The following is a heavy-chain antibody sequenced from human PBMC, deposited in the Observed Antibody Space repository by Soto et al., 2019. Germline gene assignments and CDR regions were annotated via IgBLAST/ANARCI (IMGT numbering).Heavy chain of an antibody. CDR2: ISAYNGNT. Sequence: QVQLVQSGAEVKKPGASVKVSCKASGYTFTSYGISWVRQAPGQRLEWMGWISAYNGNTNYAQKLQGRVTMTTDTSTSTAYMELRSLRSDDTAVYYCARDHDFWSGPTQHNWFDPWGQGTLVTVSS. V-gene: IGHV1-18*01. J-gene: IGHJ5*02. CDR1: GYTFTSYG. CDR3: ARDHDFWSGPTQHNWFDP. D-gene: IGHD3-3*01.